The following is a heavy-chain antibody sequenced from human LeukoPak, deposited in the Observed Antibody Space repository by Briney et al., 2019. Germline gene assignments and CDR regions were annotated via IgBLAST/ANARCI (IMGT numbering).Heavy chain of an antibody. V-gene: IGHV3-49*04. D-gene: IGHD1-14*01. CDR2: IRSKAYGGTT. CDR1: GFTFGDFA. CDR3: TRGRPTPTGGFDY. J-gene: IGHJ4*02. Sequence: GGSLRLSCTASGFTFGDFAMSWVRQAPGKGLEWVGFIRSKAYGGTTEYAASVKGRFTISRDDSKSTAYLQMNSLKTEDTAVYYWTRGRPTPTGGFDYWGQGTLVTVSS.